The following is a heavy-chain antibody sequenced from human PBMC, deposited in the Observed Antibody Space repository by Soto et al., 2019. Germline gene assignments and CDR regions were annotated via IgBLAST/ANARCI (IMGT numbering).Heavy chain of an antibody. J-gene: IGHJ4*02. CDR3: AAWDSNYYDSSGYNN. D-gene: IGHD3-22*01. V-gene: IGHV1-58*01. CDR1: GFTFTSSA. CDR2: IVVGSGNT. Sequence: SVKVSCKASGFTFTSSAVQWVRQARGQRLEWIGWIVVGSGNTNYAQKFQERVTITRDMSTSTAYMELSSLRSEDTAVYYCAAWDSNYYDSSGYNNWGQGTLVTVSS.